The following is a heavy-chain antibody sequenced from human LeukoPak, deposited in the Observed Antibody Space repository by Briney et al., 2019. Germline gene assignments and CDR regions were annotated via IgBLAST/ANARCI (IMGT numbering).Heavy chain of an antibody. CDR3: ARGGFDY. CDR1: GFTFSRYA. V-gene: IGHV3-7*01. Sequence: PGGSLRLSCAASGFTFSRYAMSWVRQAPGKGLEWVANIKQDGSEKYYVDSVKGRFTISRDNAKNSLYLQMNSLRAEDTAVYYCARGGFDYWGQGTLVTVSS. J-gene: IGHJ4*02. CDR2: IKQDGSEK. D-gene: IGHD3-16*01.